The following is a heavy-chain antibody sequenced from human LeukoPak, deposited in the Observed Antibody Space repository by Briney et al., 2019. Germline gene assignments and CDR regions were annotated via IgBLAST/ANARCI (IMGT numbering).Heavy chain of an antibody. CDR1: GGSISSYY. D-gene: IGHD6-13*01. CDR2: IYYSGST. CDR3: ARGQSRYSSSWYYFDY. Sequence: SETLSLTCTVSGGSISSYYWSWIRQPPGKGLEWIGYIYYSGSTNYNPSLKSRVTISVDTSKNQFSLKLSSVTAADTAVYYCARGQSRYSSSWYYFDYWGQGTLVTVSS. J-gene: IGHJ4*02. V-gene: IGHV4-59*12.